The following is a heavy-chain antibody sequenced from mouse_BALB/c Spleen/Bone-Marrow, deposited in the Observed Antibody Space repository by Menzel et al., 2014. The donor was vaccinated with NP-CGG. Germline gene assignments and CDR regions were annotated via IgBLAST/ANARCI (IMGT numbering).Heavy chain of an antibody. Sequence: DVQLVESGGGLVRPGGSLKLSCAAPGFTFSSYAMSWVRQTPEKRLEWVATISSGGSYTYYPDSVKGRFTISRDNAKNTLYLQMSSLRSEDTAMYYCARPRFAYWGQGTLVTVSA. CDR3: ARPRFAY. J-gene: IGHJ3*01. V-gene: IGHV5-9-3*01. CDR1: GFTFSSYA. CDR2: ISSGGSYT.